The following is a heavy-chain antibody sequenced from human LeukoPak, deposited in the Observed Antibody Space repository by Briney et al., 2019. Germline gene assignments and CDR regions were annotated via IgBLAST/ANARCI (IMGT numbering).Heavy chain of an antibody. Sequence: ASVKVSCKVSGYSFTSNYIHWVRPAPGQGLEWMGMIYPRDGSTSYAQRFQDRVTVTRDTSTSTVHMELSGLRSEDTAVYYCARDQEGFDYWGQGTLVTVSS. CDR2: IYPRDGST. J-gene: IGHJ4*02. V-gene: IGHV1-46*01. CDR3: ARDQEGFDY. CDR1: GYSFTSNY.